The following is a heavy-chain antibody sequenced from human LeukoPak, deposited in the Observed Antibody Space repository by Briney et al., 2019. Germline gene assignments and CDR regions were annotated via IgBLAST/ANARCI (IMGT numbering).Heavy chain of an antibody. J-gene: IGHJ4*02. Sequence: GGSLRLSCAASGFTVSTNYMTWVRQAPGKGLEWVSIIYSGGSTYYTDSVKGRFTISRDISKSTLYLQMTSLRAEDTAVYYCAKLWYASSWAPFDYWGQGTLVTVSS. CDR1: GFTVSTNY. V-gene: IGHV3-53*01. D-gene: IGHD6-13*01. CDR3: AKLWYASSWAPFDY. CDR2: IYSGGST.